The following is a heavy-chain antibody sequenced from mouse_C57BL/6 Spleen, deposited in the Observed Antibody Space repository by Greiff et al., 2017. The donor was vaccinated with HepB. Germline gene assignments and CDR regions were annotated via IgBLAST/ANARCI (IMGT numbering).Heavy chain of an antibody. CDR1: GYTFTDYE. J-gene: IGHJ1*03. CDR3: GGYFDV. Sequence: VKLVESGAELVRPGASVTLSCKASGYTFTDYEMHWVKQTPVHGLEWIGAIDPETGGTAYNQKFKGKAILTADKSSSTAYMELRSLTSEDSAVYYCGGYFDVWGTGTTVTVSS. CDR2: IDPETGGT. V-gene: IGHV1-15*01.